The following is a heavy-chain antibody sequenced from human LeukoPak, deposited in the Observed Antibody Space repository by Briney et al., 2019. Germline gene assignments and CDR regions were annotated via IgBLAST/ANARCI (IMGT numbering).Heavy chain of an antibody. CDR3: ARVRYSGYDLWFDH. D-gene: IGHD5-12*01. V-gene: IGHV4-30-4*08. J-gene: IGHJ5*02. CDR1: GPSISSGDYY. CDR2: IYYSGST. Sequence: PSETLSLTCPVSGPSISSGDYYSGWLRQPPGKGLEWIGYIYYSGSTYYNSSLNGRVTISVDTSKNQFSLKLSSVTASDTAVYYCARVRYSGYDLWFDHWGQRTLVTVSS.